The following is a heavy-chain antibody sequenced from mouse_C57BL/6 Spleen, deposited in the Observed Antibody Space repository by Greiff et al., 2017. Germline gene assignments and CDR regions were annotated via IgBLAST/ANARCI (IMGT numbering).Heavy chain of an antibody. D-gene: IGHD1-1*01. Sequence: EVQLVESVAELVRPGASVKLSCTASGFTIKNTYMHWVKQRPEQGLEWIGRIDPANGNTKYAPKFQGKATITADTSSNTAYLQLSSLTSEDTAIYYCAGDYSYYGSSYWYFDVWGTGTTVTVSS. CDR3: AGDYSYYGSSYWYFDV. CDR2: IDPANGNT. CDR1: GFTIKNTY. V-gene: IGHV14-3*01. J-gene: IGHJ1*03.